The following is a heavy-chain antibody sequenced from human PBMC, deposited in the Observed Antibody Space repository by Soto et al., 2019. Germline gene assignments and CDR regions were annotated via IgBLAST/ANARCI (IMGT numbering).Heavy chain of an antibody. D-gene: IGHD2-21*02. CDR2: IYYSGST. J-gene: IGHJ4*02. CDR3: ARDPSARDSNWSPKFDY. V-gene: IGHV4-31*03. CDR1: GGSIRSGSYF. Sequence: SETLSLTCSVSGGSIRSGSYFWSWIRQHPGKGLEWIGYIYYSGSTHYNPSLKSRVSISIDTSKNEFSLKLSSVTAADTAVYYCARDPSARDSNWSPKFDYWGQGTLVTVSS.